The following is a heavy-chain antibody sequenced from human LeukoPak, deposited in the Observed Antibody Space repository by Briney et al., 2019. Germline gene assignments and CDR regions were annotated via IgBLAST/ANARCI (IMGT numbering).Heavy chain of an antibody. Sequence: GSSLTVSCKASGGTFRSYAISWVRQSPGQGLEWMGGIIPIFGTANYAQKFQGRVTITTDESTSTAYMELSSLRSEDTAVYYCARAGATVTTPVPKFRGYYYYYYMDVWGKGTTATVS. CDR3: ARAGATVTTPVPKFRGYYYYYYMDV. D-gene: IGHD4-11*01. CDR2: IIPIFGTA. CDR1: GGTFRSYA. V-gene: IGHV1-69*05. J-gene: IGHJ6*03.